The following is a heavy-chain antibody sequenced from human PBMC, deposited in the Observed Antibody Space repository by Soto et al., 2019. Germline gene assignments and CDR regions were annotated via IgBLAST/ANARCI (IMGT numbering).Heavy chain of an antibody. CDR2: IDPYETGI. V-gene: IGHV3-74*01. CDR1: GFTFSGDW. D-gene: IGHD3-10*01. CDR3: ARDTFGARDY. Sequence: EVQLVESGGGLVQPGGSLRLSCTDSGFTFSGDWMHWVRQAPGKGLVWVSRIDPYETGISYADSVKGRFTISRDNAKSTLYLQMNSLRVDDTAVYYCARDTFGARDYWGQGTLVTVSS. J-gene: IGHJ4*02.